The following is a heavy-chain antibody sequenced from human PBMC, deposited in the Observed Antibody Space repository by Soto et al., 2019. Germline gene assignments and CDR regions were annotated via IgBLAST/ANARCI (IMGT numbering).Heavy chain of an antibody. D-gene: IGHD6-13*01. CDR2: IGTAGDT. J-gene: IGHJ6*02. Sequence: GGSLRLCCAASGFTFSSYDMHWVRQATGKGLEWVSAIGTAGDTYYPGSVKGRFTISRENAKNSLYLQMNSLRAEDTAVYYCARVGSAAAVFYYYGMDVWGQGTTVTVSS. V-gene: IGHV3-13*01. CDR3: ARVGSAAAVFYYYGMDV. CDR1: GFTFSSYD.